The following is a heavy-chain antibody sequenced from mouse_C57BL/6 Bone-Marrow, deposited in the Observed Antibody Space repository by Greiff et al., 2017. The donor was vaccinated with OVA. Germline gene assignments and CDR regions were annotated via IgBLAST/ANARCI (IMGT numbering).Heavy chain of an antibody. CDR1: GFTFSSYG. V-gene: IGHV5-6*02. D-gene: IGHD2-2*01. Sequence: DVMLVESGGDLVKPGGSLKLSCAASGFTFSSYGMSWVRQTPDKRLEWVATISSGGSYTYYPDSVKGRFTISRDNAKNTLYLQMSSLKSEDTAMYYCARLNGWYYFDYWGQGTTLTVSS. CDR3: ARLNGWYYFDY. J-gene: IGHJ2*01. CDR2: ISSGGSYT.